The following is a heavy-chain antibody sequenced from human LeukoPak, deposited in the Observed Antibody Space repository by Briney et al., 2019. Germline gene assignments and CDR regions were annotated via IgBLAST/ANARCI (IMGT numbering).Heavy chain of an antibody. CDR3: AREVPTGTSFDY. V-gene: IGHV3-48*03. CDR2: ISSSGGPI. J-gene: IGHJ4*02. D-gene: IGHD4-17*01. Sequence: GGSLRLSCAASGFTLSSYEMNWVRQAPGKGLEWVSYISSSGGPIFYADSVKGRFTISRDNAKNSLFLQMSSLRAEDTAVYYCAREVPTGTSFDYWAQGTLVTVSS. CDR1: GFTLSSYE.